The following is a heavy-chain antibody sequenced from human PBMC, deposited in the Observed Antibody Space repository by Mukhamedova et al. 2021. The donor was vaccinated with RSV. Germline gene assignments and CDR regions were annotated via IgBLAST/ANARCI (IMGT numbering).Heavy chain of an antibody. V-gene: IGHV3-23*01. Sequence: GKGLEWVSAISGSGGSTYYADSVKGRFTISRDNSKNTLYLQMNSLRAEDTAVYYCAKVGTDYYGSGSYYLEYFQHWSQGTLVTVS. CDR2: ISGSGGST. CDR3: AKVGTDYYGSGSYYLEYFQH. D-gene: IGHD3-10*01. J-gene: IGHJ1*01.